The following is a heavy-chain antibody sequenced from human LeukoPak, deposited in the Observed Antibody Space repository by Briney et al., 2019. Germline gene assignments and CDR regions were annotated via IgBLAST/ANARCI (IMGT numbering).Heavy chain of an antibody. CDR1: GFTFSSYL. CDR2: ISGRGDII. Sequence: GGSLRLSCAASGFTFSSYLINWVRQAPGKGLEWVSSISGRGDIINYADSVKGRFTISINNYKNTVYLQMNSLRVDDTGVYYCAKDGPQWGSYFDFWGQGTLVTVSS. V-gene: IGHV3-23*01. J-gene: IGHJ4*02. D-gene: IGHD1-26*01. CDR3: AKDGPQWGSYFDF.